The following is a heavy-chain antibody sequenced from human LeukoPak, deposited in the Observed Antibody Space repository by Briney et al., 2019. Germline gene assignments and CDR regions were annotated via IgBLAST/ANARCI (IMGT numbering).Heavy chain of an antibody. CDR2: INAAGGDT. Sequence: PGGSLRLSCAASGVIISSYAMSWVRHAPGKGLVWVSFINAAGGDTNYADSVKGRFTISRDNAKNTLYLQMNNLRAEDTAVYYCVRHQDYWGQGTLVTVSS. CDR3: VRHQDY. CDR1: GVIISSYA. V-gene: IGHV3-74*01. J-gene: IGHJ4*02.